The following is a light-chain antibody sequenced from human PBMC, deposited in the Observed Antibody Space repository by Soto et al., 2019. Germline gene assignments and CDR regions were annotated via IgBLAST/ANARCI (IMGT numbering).Light chain of an antibody. Sequence: QSAVTQPASVSGSPGQSITISCTGTSSDVGGYNYVSWYQHHPGKAPKLIIYDVTNRPSGVSDPFSGSKSGNTASLTISGLQPEDEADYYCRSYTTSNTRQIVFGTGTKLTVL. CDR2: DVT. CDR1: SSDVGGYNY. J-gene: IGLJ1*01. V-gene: IGLV2-14*03. CDR3: RSYTTSNTRQIV.